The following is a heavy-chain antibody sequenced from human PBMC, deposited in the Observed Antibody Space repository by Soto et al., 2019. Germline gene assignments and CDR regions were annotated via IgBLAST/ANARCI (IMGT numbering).Heavy chain of an antibody. J-gene: IGHJ4*02. Sequence: PGGSLRLPCTASGFIFSNYYMSWIRQDPGKGMEWVSSISSRDLSIYYADSVKGRFTIFRDNAKNSLFLHMSDLIAAHTAVYSCARVSATGWHVNGRDYFDHWGLGTLVTVSS. D-gene: IGHD6-19*01. CDR1: GFIFSNYY. CDR3: ARVSATGWHVNGRDYFDH. V-gene: IGHV3-11*01. CDR2: ISSRDLSI.